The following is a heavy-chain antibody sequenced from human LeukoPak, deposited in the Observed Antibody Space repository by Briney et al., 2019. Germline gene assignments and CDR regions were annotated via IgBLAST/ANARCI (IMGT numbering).Heavy chain of an antibody. CDR3: AKVVYGYSSGFYYFGY. Sequence: PGGSLRLSCAASGFTFSSYSMNWVRQAPGKGLEWVSSISSSSSYIYYADSVKGRFTISRDNSKNTLYLQMDSLGAEDTAVYYCAKVVYGYSSGFYYFGYWGQGALVTVSS. CDR2: ISSSSSYI. J-gene: IGHJ4*02. CDR1: GFTFSSYS. D-gene: IGHD6-19*01. V-gene: IGHV3-21*04.